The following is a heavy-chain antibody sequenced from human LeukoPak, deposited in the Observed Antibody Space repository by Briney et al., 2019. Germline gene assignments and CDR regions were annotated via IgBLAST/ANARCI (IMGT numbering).Heavy chain of an antibody. V-gene: IGHV4-59*12. D-gene: IGHD6-19*01. Sequence: SETLSLTCTVSGGSISSYYWSWIRQPPGKGLEWIGYIYYSGSTNYNPSLKSRVTISVDTSKNQFSLKLSSVTAADTAVYYCARGYSSGWSDYWGQGTLVTVSS. J-gene: IGHJ4*02. CDR1: GGSISSYY. CDR2: IYYSGST. CDR3: ARGYSSGWSDY.